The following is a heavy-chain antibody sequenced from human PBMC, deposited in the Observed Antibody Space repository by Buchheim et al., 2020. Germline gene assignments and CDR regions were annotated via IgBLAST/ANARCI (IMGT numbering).Heavy chain of an antibody. J-gene: IGHJ4*02. CDR1: GFTFSSYS. Sequence: EVQLVESGGGLVKPGGSLRLSCAASGFTFSSYSMNWVRQAPGKGLEWVSSISSSSSYIYYADSVKGRFTISRANAKNSMYLQMNSLRAEDTAVYYCARGKMVYAGSFDYWGQGTL. CDR2: ISSSSSYI. CDR3: ARGKMVYAGSFDY. D-gene: IGHD2-8*01. V-gene: IGHV3-21*01.